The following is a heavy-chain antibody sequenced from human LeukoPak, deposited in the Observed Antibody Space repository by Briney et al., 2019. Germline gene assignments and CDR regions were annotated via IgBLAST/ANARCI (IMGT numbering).Heavy chain of an antibody. Sequence: GGSLRLSCAASGFTFSSYAMHWVRQAPGKGLEWVAVISYDGSNKYYADSVKGRFTISRDNSKNTLYLQMNSLRAEDTAVYYCAREEDGDYVGYSDYWGQGTLVTVSS. D-gene: IGHD4-17*01. CDR1: GFTFSSYA. CDR3: AREEDGDYVGYSDY. CDR2: ISYDGSNK. J-gene: IGHJ4*02. V-gene: IGHV3-30-3*01.